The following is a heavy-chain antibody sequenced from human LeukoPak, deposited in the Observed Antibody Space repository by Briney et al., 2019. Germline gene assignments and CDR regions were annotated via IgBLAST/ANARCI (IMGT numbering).Heavy chain of an antibody. J-gene: IGHJ4*02. D-gene: IGHD5-18*01. CDR2: INGNGAST. V-gene: IGHV3-23*01. CDR1: GFTFNTHA. CDR3: AKDQGYSYYYLDY. Sequence: AGGSLRLSCAASGFTFNTHAMSWVRQAPGKGLEWVSGINGNGASTYYSDSVKGRFTISRDNSKNTLDLQMSSLRAEDTAVYYCAKDQGYSYYYLDYWGQGTLVTVSS.